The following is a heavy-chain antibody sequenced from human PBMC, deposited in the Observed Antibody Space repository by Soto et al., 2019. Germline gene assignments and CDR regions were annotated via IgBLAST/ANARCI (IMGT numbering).Heavy chain of an antibody. Sequence: GGSLRLSCAASGFTFSSYGMHWVRQAPGKGLEWVAVISYDGSNKYYADSVKGRFTISRDNSKNTLYLQMNSLRAEDTAVYYCAKVMITFGGVIHEFDYWGQGTLVTVSS. CDR2: ISYDGSNK. D-gene: IGHD3-16*02. J-gene: IGHJ4*02. V-gene: IGHV3-30*18. CDR1: GFTFSSYG. CDR3: AKVMITFGGVIHEFDY.